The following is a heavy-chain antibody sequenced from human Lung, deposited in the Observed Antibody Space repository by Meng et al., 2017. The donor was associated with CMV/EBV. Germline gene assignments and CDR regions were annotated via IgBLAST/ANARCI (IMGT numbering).Heavy chain of an antibody. CDR1: GGSMSSYY. CDR2: IYSGGST. V-gene: IGHV4-59*01. D-gene: IGHD6-13*01. CDR3: ASGVEQQLGIYY. Sequence: SXTXSLXCTVSGGSMSSYYWNWIRQAPGKGLEWIGYIYSGGSTNYNSALESRVTISIDTSRKQFALEVKSVTAADTAVYYCASGVEQQLGIYYWCQGAPVTVSS. J-gene: IGHJ1*01.